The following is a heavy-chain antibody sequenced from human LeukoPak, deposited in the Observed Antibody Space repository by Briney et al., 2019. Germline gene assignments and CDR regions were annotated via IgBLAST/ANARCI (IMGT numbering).Heavy chain of an antibody. J-gene: IGHJ4*02. V-gene: IGHV3-9*01. CDR2: ISYNSGTT. CDR3: TKDYRGGYDSSGSFIS. CDR1: GFNFDDYA. Sequence: PGRSLRLSCAGSGFNFDDYAMHWVPQAPGKGLEWVSGISYNSGTTGYADSVRGRFTISRDNAKNSLYLQMNSLRAEDTAFYYCTKDYRGGYDSSGSFISWGQGTLVTVSS. D-gene: IGHD3-22*01.